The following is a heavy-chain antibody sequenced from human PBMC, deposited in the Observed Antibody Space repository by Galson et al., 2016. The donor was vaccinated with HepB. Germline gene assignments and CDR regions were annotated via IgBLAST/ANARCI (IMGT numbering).Heavy chain of an antibody. Sequence: SLRLSCAASGFTFSSYAIHWVRQAPGKGLEWVAVISYDGSNKYFADSVKGRFAISRDNSKTTLYLQMNSLRADDTAVYYCARDRKGYDVWSGYGDYYYSGMEVWGQGTTVTVSS. CDR3: ARDRKGYDVWSGYGDYYYSGMEV. J-gene: IGHJ6*02. D-gene: IGHD3-3*01. CDR1: GFTFSSYA. CDR2: ISYDGSNK. V-gene: IGHV3-30*09.